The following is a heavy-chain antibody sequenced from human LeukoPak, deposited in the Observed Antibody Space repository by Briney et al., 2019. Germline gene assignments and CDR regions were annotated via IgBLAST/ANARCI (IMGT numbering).Heavy chain of an antibody. J-gene: IGHJ5*02. CDR1: GGTFSSYG. CDR2: IIPILGIA. Sequence: ASVKVSCKASGGTFSSYGISWVRQAPGQGLEWMGRIIPILGIANYAQKFQGRVTITADKSTSTAYMELSSPRSEDTAVYYCARDRPEKYSSWSFWFDPWGQGTLVTVSS. D-gene: IGHD6-6*01. V-gene: IGHV1-69*04. CDR3: ARDRPEKYSSWSFWFDP.